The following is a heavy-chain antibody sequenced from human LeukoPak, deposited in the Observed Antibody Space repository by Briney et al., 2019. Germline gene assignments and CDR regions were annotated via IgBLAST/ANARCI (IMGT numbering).Heavy chain of an antibody. D-gene: IGHD3-10*01. CDR3: AKGELLWFGISNWFDP. Sequence: GRSLRLSCAASGFTFDDYAMHWVRQAPGKGLEWVSAISGSGGSTYYADSVKGRFTISRDNSKNTLYLQMNSLRAEDTAVYYCAKGELLWFGISNWFDPWGQGTLVTVSS. V-gene: IGHV3-23*01. CDR1: GFTFDDYA. CDR2: ISGSGGST. J-gene: IGHJ5*02.